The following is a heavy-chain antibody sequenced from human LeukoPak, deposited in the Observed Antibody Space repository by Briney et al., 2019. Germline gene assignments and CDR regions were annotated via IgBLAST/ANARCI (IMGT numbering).Heavy chain of an antibody. CDR2: MNPNSGNT. J-gene: IGHJ4*02. CDR1: GYTFTSYD. D-gene: IGHD3-22*01. CDR3: ARRHYDSSGYSDYFDY. V-gene: IGHV1-8*01. Sequence: ASVKVSCKASGYTFTSYDINWVRQATGHGLEWMGWMNPNSGNTGYAQKFQGRVTMTRNTSISTAYMELSSLRSEDTAVYYCARRHYDSSGYSDYFDYWGQGTLVTVSS.